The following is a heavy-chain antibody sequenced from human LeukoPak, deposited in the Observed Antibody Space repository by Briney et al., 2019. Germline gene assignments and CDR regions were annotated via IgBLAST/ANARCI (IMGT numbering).Heavy chain of an antibody. D-gene: IGHD3-22*01. J-gene: IGHJ4*02. Sequence: GGSLRLSCAASGFTFSSYGMHWVRQAPGKGLEWVAVIWYDGSNKYYADSVKGRFTISRDNSKNTLYLQMNSLRAEDTAVYYCARGKEKSVVITTSGQNYWGQGTLVTVSS. CDR2: IWYDGSNK. V-gene: IGHV3-33*01. CDR3: ARGKEKSVVITTSGQNY. CDR1: GFTFSSYG.